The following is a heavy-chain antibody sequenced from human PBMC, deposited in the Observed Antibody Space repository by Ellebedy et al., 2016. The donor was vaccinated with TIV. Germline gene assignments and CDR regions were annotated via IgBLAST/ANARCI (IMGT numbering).Heavy chain of an antibody. CDR1: GGSISSYY. CDR3: GREVAITRNFYGMDV. V-gene: IGHV4-59*01. Sequence: SETLSLTCTVSGGSISSYYWSWIRQPPGKGLEWIGYIYYSGSTNYNPSLKSRVTISVDTSKNQFSLKLSSVTAADTAVYYCGREVAITRNFYGMDVWGPGTTVTVSS. J-gene: IGHJ6*02. D-gene: IGHD3-22*01. CDR2: IYYSGST.